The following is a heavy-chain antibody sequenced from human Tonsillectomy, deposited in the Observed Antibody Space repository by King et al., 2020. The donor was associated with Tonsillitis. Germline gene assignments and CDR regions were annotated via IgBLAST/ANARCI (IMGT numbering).Heavy chain of an antibody. D-gene: IGHD3-10*01. CDR2: IRYDGSNK. V-gene: IGHV3-30*02. J-gene: IGHJ4*02. CDR1: GFTFSSYG. CDR3: AKDPTGGWFGAELSYFEY. Sequence: VQLVESGGGVVQPGGSLRLSCAASGFTFSSYGMHWVRQAPGKGLEWVTFIRYDGSNKYYADSVKGRFTISRDNSKNTVYLEMHSLRAEDTAVYYCAKDPTGGWFGAELSYFEYWGQGTLVTVSS.